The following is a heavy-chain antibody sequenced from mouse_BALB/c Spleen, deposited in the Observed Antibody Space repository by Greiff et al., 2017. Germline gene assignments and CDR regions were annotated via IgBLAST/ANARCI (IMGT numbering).Heavy chain of an antibody. V-gene: IGHV1-69*01. D-gene: IGHD2-1*01. J-gene: IGHJ3*01. Sequence: VQLQQPGAELVMPGASVKMSCKASGYTFTDYWMHWVKQRPGQGLEWIGAIDTSDSYTSYNQKFKGKATLTVDESSSTAYMQLSSLTSEDSAVYDCARSGDYGNYFAWFAYWGQGTLVTVSA. CDR2: IDTSDSYT. CDR3: ARSGDYGNYFAWFAY. CDR1: GYTFTDYW.